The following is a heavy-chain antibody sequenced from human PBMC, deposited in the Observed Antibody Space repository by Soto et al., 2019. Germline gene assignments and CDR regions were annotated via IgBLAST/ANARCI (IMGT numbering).Heavy chain of an antibody. CDR1: GFSFSTYW. D-gene: IGHD3-10*01. J-gene: IGHJ4*02. Sequence: GGSLRLSCAASGFSFSTYWMSWVRQAPGKGLEWVANIKQDGSEKYYVDFVKGRFTISRDNAKNSLYLQMNSLRAEDTAVYYCVSWYYYGSGSPNYWGQGTLVTVSS. CDR2: IKQDGSEK. CDR3: VSWYYYGSGSPNY. V-gene: IGHV3-7*01.